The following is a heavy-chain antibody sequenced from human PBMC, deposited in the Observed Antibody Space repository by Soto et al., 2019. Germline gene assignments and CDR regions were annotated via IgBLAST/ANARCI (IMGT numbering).Heavy chain of an antibody. Sequence: GSLILSWAACGFSFSSYWMHWVRQAPGKGLVWVSRINSDGSSTTYADSVRGRFTISRDNAKNTLYLQMNSLRAEDTAVYYCARDRLTYYDFWSGYPPGVSYMDVWGKGTTVTVSS. CDR2: INSDGSST. CDR1: GFSFSSYW. V-gene: IGHV3-74*01. D-gene: IGHD3-3*01. CDR3: ARDRLTYYDFWSGYPPGVSYMDV. J-gene: IGHJ6*03.